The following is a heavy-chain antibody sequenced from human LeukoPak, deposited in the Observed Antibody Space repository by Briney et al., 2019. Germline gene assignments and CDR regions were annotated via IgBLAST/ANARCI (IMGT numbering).Heavy chain of an antibody. J-gene: IGHJ6*02. V-gene: IGHV1-2*06. CDR1: GYTFTGYY. CDR3: ARDNWNYGSSMDV. Sequence: ASVKVSCKASGYTFTGYYMHWVRQAPGQGLEWMGRINPNSGGTNYAQKFQGRVTMTRDASISTAYMELSRLRSDDTAVYYCARDNWNYGSSMDVWGQGTTVTVSS. D-gene: IGHD1-7*01. CDR2: INPNSGGT.